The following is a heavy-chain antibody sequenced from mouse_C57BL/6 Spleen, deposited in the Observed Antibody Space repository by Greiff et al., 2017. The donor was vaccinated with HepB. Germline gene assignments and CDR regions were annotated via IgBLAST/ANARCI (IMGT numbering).Heavy chain of an antibody. J-gene: IGHJ1*03. CDR3: ARSSYGYDGTRFDV. Sequence: QVQLQQPGAELVKPGASVKLSCKASGYTFTSYWMQWVKQRPGQGLEWIGEIDPSDSYTNYNQKFKGKATLTVDTSSSTAYMQLSSLTSEDSAVYYCARSSYGYDGTRFDVWGTGTTVTVSS. V-gene: IGHV1-50*01. CDR1: GYTFTSYW. CDR2: IDPSDSYT. D-gene: IGHD2-2*01.